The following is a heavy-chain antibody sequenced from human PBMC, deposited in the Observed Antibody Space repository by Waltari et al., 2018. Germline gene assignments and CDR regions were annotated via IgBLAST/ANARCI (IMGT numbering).Heavy chain of an antibody. CDR2: IRQDGSEK. J-gene: IGHJ4*02. CDR1: GFTFSSYW. CDR3: ARGGGPLLWFGGSDFDY. V-gene: IGHV3-7*01. Sequence: EVQLVESGGGLVQPGGSLRLSCAASGFTFSSYWMSWVRQAPGKGLEGVANIRQDGSEKDDVEPGKGRCTSSRDNAKNSLYLQMNGLRAEDTAVYYCARGGGPLLWFGGSDFDYWGQGTLVTVSS. D-gene: IGHD3-10*01.